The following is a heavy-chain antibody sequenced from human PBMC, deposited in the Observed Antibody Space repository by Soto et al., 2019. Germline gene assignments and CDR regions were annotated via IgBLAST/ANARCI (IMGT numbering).Heavy chain of an antibody. CDR3: ARGAYDSSGYRTLDY. D-gene: IGHD3-22*01. Sequence: PSETLSLTCTVSGGSISSGDYYWSWIRQPPGKGLEWIGYIYYSGSTYYNPSLKSRVTISVDTSKNQFSLKLSSVTAADTAVYYCARGAYDSSGYRTLDYWGQGTLVTVS. CDR2: IYYSGST. V-gene: IGHV4-30-4*01. CDR1: GGSISSGDYY. J-gene: IGHJ4*02.